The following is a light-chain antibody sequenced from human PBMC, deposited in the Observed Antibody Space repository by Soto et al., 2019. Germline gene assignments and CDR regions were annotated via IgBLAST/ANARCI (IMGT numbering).Light chain of an antibody. CDR1: SSDVGGYNY. CDR2: EVS. Sequence: QSALTQPASVSGSPGQSITISCTGTSSDVGGYNYVSWYQHHPGKAPKFMIYEVSNRPSGVSNRFSGSKSGNTASLTISGLQAEDEADYYCSSYTSSSTLYVFGIGTKLTVL. J-gene: IGLJ1*01. CDR3: SSYTSSSTLYV. V-gene: IGLV2-14*01.